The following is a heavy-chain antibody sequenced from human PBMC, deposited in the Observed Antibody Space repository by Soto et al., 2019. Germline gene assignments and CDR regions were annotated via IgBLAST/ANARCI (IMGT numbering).Heavy chain of an antibody. Sequence: PGGSLRLSXAASGFTFSSYSMNWVRQAPGKGLEWVSYISSSSSTIYYADSVKGRFTISRDNAKNSLYLQMNSLRAEDTAVYYCARDAYDSSGYYIYFDYWGQGTLVTAPQ. CDR2: ISSSSSTI. CDR3: ARDAYDSSGYYIYFDY. V-gene: IGHV3-48*01. CDR1: GFTFSSYS. J-gene: IGHJ4*02. D-gene: IGHD3-22*01.